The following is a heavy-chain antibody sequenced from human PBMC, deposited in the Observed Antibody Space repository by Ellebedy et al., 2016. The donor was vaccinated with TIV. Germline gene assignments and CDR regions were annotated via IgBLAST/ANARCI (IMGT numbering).Heavy chain of an antibody. CDR2: ISGSGGST. D-gene: IGHD6-19*01. J-gene: IGHJ4*02. V-gene: IGHV3-23*01. Sequence: GESLKISCAASGFTFSSYAMSWVRQAPGKGLEWVSAISGSGGSTYYADSVKGRFTISRDNSKNTLYLQMNSLRAEDTAVYYCAKDMGIAVAGTGLDYWGQGTLVTVSS. CDR1: GFTFSSYA. CDR3: AKDMGIAVAGTGLDY.